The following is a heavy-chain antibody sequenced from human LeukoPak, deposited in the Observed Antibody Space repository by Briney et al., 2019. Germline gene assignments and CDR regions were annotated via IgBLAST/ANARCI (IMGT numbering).Heavy chain of an antibody. D-gene: IGHD3-16*02. Sequence: PSETLSLTCTVSGGSITSYYWSWIRQSPGKGLEWIGYMSYSGSTNYNSHFKSRVTVSVDTSTSQFSLRLKSVTAEDTAVYYCARLETSIFIAFDLWGLGTVVTVSS. V-gene: IGHV4-59*08. CDR2: MSYSGST. CDR3: ARLETSIFIAFDL. J-gene: IGHJ3*01. CDR1: GGSITSYY.